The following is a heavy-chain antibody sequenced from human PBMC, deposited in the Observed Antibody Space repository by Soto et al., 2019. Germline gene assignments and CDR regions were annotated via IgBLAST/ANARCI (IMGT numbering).Heavy chain of an antibody. V-gene: IGHV3-48*02. D-gene: IGHD1-26*01. CDR3: AREGGNLNWFDP. CDR1: GFTFSSYS. J-gene: IGHJ5*02. CDR2: ISSSSSTI. Sequence: EVQLVESGGGLVQPGGSLRLSCAASGFTFSSYSMNWVRQAPGKGLEWVSYISSSSSTIYYADSVKGRFPISRDNAKNSLYLQMNRLRDEDTAVSYCAREGGNLNWFDPWGQGTLVTVAS.